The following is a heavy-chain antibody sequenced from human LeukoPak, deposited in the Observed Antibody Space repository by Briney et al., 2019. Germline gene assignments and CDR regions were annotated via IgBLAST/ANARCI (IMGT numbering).Heavy chain of an antibody. Sequence: GRSLRLSCAASGFTFSSYGMHWVRLAPGKGLEWVAVISYDGSNKYYADSVKGRFTISRDNSKNTLYLQMNSLRAEDTAVYYCAKDRGYCSSTSCWGFDPWGQGTLVTVSS. D-gene: IGHD2-2*01. CDR3: AKDRGYCSSTSCWGFDP. CDR2: ISYDGSNK. CDR1: GFTFSSYG. J-gene: IGHJ5*02. V-gene: IGHV3-30*18.